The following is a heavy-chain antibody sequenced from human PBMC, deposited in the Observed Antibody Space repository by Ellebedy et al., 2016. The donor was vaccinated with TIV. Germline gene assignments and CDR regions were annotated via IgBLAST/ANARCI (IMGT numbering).Heavy chain of an antibody. CDR3: VRLGYGWFDP. V-gene: IGHV4-39*01. Sequence: MPGGSLRLSCSVSGGPISSSDYYWGWIRQPPGKRLEWIGSIDWSGNTYYCPSLKSRGTISLDTSRNQVFLKLNSVTAADTAVYYCVRLGYGWFDPWGQGTLVAVSS. CDR1: GGPISSSDYY. CDR2: IDWSGNT. J-gene: IGHJ5*02. D-gene: IGHD1-1*01.